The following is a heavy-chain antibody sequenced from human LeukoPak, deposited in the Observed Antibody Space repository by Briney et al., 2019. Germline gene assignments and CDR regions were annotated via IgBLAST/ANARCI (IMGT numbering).Heavy chain of an antibody. D-gene: IGHD1-1*01. CDR3: ARADWSTLDY. J-gene: IGHJ4*02. CDR1: GYTFTAYY. Sequence: ASVKVSCKASGYTFTAYYMHWVRQAPGQGLEWMGWINPNSGDTNFAQRFQGRVTMTRDTSISTVYMDLSRLRSDDTAVYYCARADWSTLDYWGQGTLVTVSS. CDR2: INPNSGDT. V-gene: IGHV1-2*02.